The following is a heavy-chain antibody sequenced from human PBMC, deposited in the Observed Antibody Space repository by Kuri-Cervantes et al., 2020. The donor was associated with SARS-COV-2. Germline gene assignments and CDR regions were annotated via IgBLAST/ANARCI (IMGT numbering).Heavy chain of an antibody. J-gene: IGHJ4*02. CDR1: GYTFTSYG. CDR2: ISAYNGNT. D-gene: IGHD6-19*01. CDR3: ARGRAGGYLDL. Sequence: ASVKVSCKASGYTFTSYGISWVRQAPGQGLEWMGWISAYNGNTNYAQNLQGRVTLTRDTSTSTVDLDLSSLRSDDTAVYYCARGRAGGYLDLWGQGTLVTVSS. V-gene: IGHV1-18*01.